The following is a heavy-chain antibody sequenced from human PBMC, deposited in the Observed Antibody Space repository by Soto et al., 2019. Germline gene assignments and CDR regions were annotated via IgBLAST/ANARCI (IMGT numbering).Heavy chain of an antibody. CDR2: ISGSGGTT. CDR3: AKVAYYDIIDAFDI. V-gene: IGHV3-23*01. CDR1: GFTFSSYA. Sequence: EVQLLESGGGLVQPGGSLRLSCAASGFTFSSYAMTWVRQAPGKGLEWVSGISGSGGTTLYADSLKGRFTISRDNSKNTLYVQMNSLRAEDTAVYYCAKVAYYDIIDAFDIWGQGTMVTVSS. D-gene: IGHD3-22*01. J-gene: IGHJ3*02.